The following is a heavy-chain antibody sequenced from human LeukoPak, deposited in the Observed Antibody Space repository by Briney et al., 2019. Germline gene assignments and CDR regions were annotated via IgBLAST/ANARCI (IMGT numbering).Heavy chain of an antibody. J-gene: IGHJ6*03. V-gene: IGHV3-20*01. CDR2: INWNGGST. CDR1: GFSFSSYA. CDR3: ARVLYGDYESYMDV. D-gene: IGHD4-17*01. Sequence: GGSLRLSCAASGFSFSSYAMSWVRQAPGKGLEWVSGINWNGGSTGYADSVKGRFTISRDNAKNSLYLQMNSLRAEDTALYHCARVLYGDYESYMDVWGKGTTVTISS.